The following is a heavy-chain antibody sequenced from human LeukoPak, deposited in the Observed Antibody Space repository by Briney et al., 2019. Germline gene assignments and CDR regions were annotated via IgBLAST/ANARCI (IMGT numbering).Heavy chain of an antibody. J-gene: IGHJ3*02. CDR1: GFTFSSYW. CDR2: INSDGSST. D-gene: IGHD6-6*01. CDR3: ARRSAARDAFDI. Sequence: GGSLRLSCAASGFTFSSYWMHWVRHAPGKGLVWVSRINSDGSSTSYADSVKGRFTISRDNAKNTLYLQMNSLRAEDTAVYYCARRSAARDAFDIWGQGTMVTVSS. V-gene: IGHV3-74*01.